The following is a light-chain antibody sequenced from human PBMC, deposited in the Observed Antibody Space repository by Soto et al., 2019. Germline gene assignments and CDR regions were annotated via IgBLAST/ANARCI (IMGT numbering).Light chain of an antibody. CDR2: RNN. CDR3: AAWDDRMSGHV. Sequence: QSALTQPPSASGTPGQRVTFSCSGSSSNIGSNYVFWYQHLPGTAPKLLIYRNNQRPSGVPDRFSGSKSGTSASLAISGLRYEDEADYYCAAWDDRMSGHVFGTGTKVTVL. CDR1: SSNIGSNY. V-gene: IGLV1-47*01. J-gene: IGLJ1*01.